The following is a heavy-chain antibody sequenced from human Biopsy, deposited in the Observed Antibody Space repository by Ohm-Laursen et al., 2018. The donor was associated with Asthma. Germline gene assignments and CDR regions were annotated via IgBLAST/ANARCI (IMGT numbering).Heavy chain of an antibody. CDR1: GGTFSNFA. J-gene: IGHJ6*02. D-gene: IGHD6-19*01. CDR2: IMTVFGTT. CDR3: ARCQVGYSSGWSLLLKKIYYSGMDV. V-gene: IGHV1-69*01. Sequence: GSSVKVSCNAPGGTFSNFAISWVRQAPGQGLEWLGGIMTVFGTTNYAQKFQGRVTITADESTSTAYMEATSLRSEDTAIYYCARCQVGYSSGWSLLLKKIYYSGMDVWGQGTAVTVSS.